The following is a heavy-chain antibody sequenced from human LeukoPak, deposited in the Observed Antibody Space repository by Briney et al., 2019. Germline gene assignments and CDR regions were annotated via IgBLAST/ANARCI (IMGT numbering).Heavy chain of an antibody. D-gene: IGHD3-3*01. V-gene: IGHV1-18*01. CDR3: ARRQRFLEWLSSYYYYGMDV. J-gene: IGHJ6*02. Sequence: RVASVKVSCKASGYTFTSYGISWVRQAPGQGLEWMGWISAYNGNTNYAQKLQGRVTMTTDTSTSTAYMELRSLRSDDTAVYYCARRQRFLEWLSSYYYYGMDVWGQGTTVAVSS. CDR2: ISAYNGNT. CDR1: GYTFTSYG.